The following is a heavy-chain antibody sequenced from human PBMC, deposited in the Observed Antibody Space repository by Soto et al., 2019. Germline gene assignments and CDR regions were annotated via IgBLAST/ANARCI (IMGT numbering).Heavy chain of an antibody. CDR2: IYHSGST. D-gene: IGHD3-22*01. V-gene: IGHV4-38-2*01. J-gene: IGHJ5*02. CDR3: ARHLLLTSFDP. CDR1: GYSISSGYY. Sequence: SETLSLTCAVSGYSISSGYYWGWIRQPPGKGLEWIGSIYHSGSTYYNPSLKSRVTISVDTSKNQFSLKLSSVTAADTAVYYCARHLLLTSFDPWGQGTLVTVSS.